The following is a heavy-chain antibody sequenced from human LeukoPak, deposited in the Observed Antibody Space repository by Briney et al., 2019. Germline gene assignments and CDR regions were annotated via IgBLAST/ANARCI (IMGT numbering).Heavy chain of an antibody. D-gene: IGHD6-13*01. CDR1: GFTFSTFA. J-gene: IGHJ4*02. Sequence: GGSLRLSCAASGFTFSTFAMHWVRQAPGKGLEWVALISYDGSNKYYADSVKGRFTISRDNSKNALYLHLNSLRAEDTAVFYCARETGPRIAAGSSFDYWGQGTLVTVSS. CDR3: ARETGPRIAAGSSFDY. V-gene: IGHV3-30-3*01. CDR2: ISYDGSNK.